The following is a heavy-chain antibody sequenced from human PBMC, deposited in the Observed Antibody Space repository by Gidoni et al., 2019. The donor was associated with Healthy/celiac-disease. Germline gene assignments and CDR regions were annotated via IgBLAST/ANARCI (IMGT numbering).Heavy chain of an antibody. CDR1: GFTFSSYS. Sequence: EVQLVESGGGLVKPGGSLRLSCAASGFTFSSYSMNWVRQALGKGLEWVSSISSSSSYIYYADSVKGRFTISRDNAKNSLYLQMNSLRAEDTAVYYCARNEPRSGSYYKDWFDPWGQGTLVTVSS. J-gene: IGHJ5*02. D-gene: IGHD3-10*01. V-gene: IGHV3-21*01. CDR2: ISSSSSYI. CDR3: ARNEPRSGSYYKDWFDP.